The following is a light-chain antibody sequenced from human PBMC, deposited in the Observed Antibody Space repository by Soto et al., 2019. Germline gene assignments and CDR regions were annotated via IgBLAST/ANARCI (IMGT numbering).Light chain of an antibody. Sequence: QSALTQPASVSGSPGQSIAISCTGSSSDIGIYKYVSWYQQHPGKAPKLMIYEVSSRPSGVSNRFSGSKSGNTASLTISGLQPEDEADYYCSSYTTSTTVVFGTGTKVTVL. CDR3: SSYTTSTTVV. CDR2: EVS. J-gene: IGLJ1*01. CDR1: SSDIGIYKY. V-gene: IGLV2-14*03.